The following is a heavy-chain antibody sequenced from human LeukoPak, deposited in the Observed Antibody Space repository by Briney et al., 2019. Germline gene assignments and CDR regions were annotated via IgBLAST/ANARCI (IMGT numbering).Heavy chain of an antibody. J-gene: IGHJ6*03. D-gene: IGHD3-10*01. CDR2: IIPIFGTA. V-gene: IGHV1-69*13. CDR3: AASWFGEETYYYYMDV. CDR1: GGTFSSYA. Sequence: SVKVSCKASGGTFSSYAISWVRQAPGQGLEWMGGIIPIFGTANYAQKFQGRVTITADESTSTAYMELSSLRSEDTAVYYCAASWFGEETYYYYMDVWGKGTTVTISS.